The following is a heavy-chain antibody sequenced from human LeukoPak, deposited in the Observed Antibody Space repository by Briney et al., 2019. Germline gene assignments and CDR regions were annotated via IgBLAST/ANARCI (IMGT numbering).Heavy chain of an antibody. D-gene: IGHD3-3*01. V-gene: IGHV3-23*01. J-gene: IGHJ4*02. CDR3: AKSVLGRVVVDFDY. Sequence: GGSLRLSCATSGFTFSSYAMSWVRQAPGKGLEWVSAITGSGGNTYYADSVKGRFTISRDNSKNTLYLQMSSLRVEDTALYYCAKSVLGRVVVDFDYWGQGNLATVSS. CDR2: ITGSGGNT. CDR1: GFTFSSYA.